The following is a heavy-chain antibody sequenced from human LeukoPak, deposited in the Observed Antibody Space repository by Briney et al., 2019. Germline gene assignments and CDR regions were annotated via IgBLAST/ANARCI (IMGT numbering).Heavy chain of an antibody. Sequence: GGSLRLSCAASGFTFSSYAMSWVRQAPGKGLEWVSAISGSGGSTYYADSVKGRFTISRDNSKNTLYLQMNSLRAEDTAVYYCAKATVNYYYYYYMDVWGKGTTVTVSS. D-gene: IGHD4-17*01. CDR3: AKATVNYYYYYYMDV. J-gene: IGHJ6*03. CDR2: ISGSGGST. V-gene: IGHV3-23*01. CDR1: GFTFSSYA.